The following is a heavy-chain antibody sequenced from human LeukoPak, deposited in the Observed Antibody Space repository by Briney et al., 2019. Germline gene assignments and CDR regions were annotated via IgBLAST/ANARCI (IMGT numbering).Heavy chain of an antibody. J-gene: IGHJ5*02. CDR3: ARYGSGSYGWFDP. V-gene: IGHV3-21*01. D-gene: IGHD3-10*01. Sequence: GGSLRLSCAASGFTVSSNYMSWVRQAPGKGLEWVSSISSSSSYIYYADSVKGRFTISRDNAKNSLYLQMNSLRAEDTAVYYCARYGSGSYGWFDPWGQGTLVTVSS. CDR1: GFTVSSNY. CDR2: ISSSSSYI.